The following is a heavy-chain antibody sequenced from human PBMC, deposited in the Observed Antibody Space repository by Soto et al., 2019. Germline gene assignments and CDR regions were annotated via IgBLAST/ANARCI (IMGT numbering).Heavy chain of an antibody. CDR1: GFTFSSYS. CDR2: ISSSSSTI. V-gene: IGHV3-48*01. CDR3: ARDSSGWYPLGY. J-gene: IGHJ4*02. Sequence: PGGSLRLSCAASGFTFSSYSVNWVRQAPGKGLEWVSYISSSSSTIYYADSVKGRFTISRDNAKNSLYLQMNSLRAEDTAVYYCARDSSGWYPLGYWGQGTLVTAPQ. D-gene: IGHD6-19*01.